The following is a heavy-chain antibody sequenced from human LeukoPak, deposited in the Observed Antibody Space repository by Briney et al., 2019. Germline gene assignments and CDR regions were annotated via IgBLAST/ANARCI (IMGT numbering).Heavy chain of an antibody. Sequence: HPGGSLRLSCAASGFTFRNYRMHWVRQVPGKGLVWVSGVSTDGSYTIYADSVKGRFTISRDNAKNTLYLQMNSLRVEDTAVYYSATRGTAAGGPSPFDNWGQGTLVTVSS. D-gene: IGHD6-13*01. V-gene: IGHV3-74*01. CDR3: ATRGTAAGGPSPFDN. J-gene: IGHJ4*02. CDR2: VSTDGSYT. CDR1: GFTFRNYR.